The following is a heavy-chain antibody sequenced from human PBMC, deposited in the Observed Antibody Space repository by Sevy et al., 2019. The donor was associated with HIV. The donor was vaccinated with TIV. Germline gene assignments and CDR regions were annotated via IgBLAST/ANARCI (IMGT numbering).Heavy chain of an antibody. V-gene: IGHV4-39*01. CDR1: GXXISGNTYY. D-gene: IGHD6-19*01. CDR3: TRLTNSGWYXIDX. CDR2: VYNGGST. J-gene: IGHJ4*02. Sequence: SETLSLTCTVSGXXISGNTYYWGWIRQPPGKGLEWIGNVYNGGSTYYNPSLKSRLTLWVDTSRNQFSLKLRSVTAADTAVYYCTRLTNSGWYXIDXWGQGTLVTVSS.